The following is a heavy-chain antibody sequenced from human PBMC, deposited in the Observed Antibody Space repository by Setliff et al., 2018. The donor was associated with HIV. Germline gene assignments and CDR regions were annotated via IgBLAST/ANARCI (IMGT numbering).Heavy chain of an antibody. CDR3: ARCSSGYGANDAFDI. V-gene: IGHV3-11*03. J-gene: IGHJ3*02. CDR2: ISSSSSYT. Sequence: PGGSLRLSCAASGFTFSDYYMSWIRQAPGKGLEWVSYISSSSSYTNYADSVKGRFTISRDNAKNSLYLQMNSLRAEDTAVYYCARCSSGYGANDAFDIWGQGTMVTVS. CDR1: GFTFSDYY. D-gene: IGHD3-22*01.